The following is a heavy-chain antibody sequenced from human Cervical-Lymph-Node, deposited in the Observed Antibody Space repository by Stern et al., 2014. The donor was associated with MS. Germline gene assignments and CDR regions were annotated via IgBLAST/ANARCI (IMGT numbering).Heavy chain of an antibody. Sequence: VQLVDSGPGLVKPSEPLSLTCPVSGGSISSYYWSWIRQPPGKGLEWILYIHYSGRTNYNPSLKSRVTISKDTSKNQFSLRLSSVTAADTAVYYCARDRVEGYVSWFDHWGQGTLVSVSS. J-gene: IGHJ5*02. V-gene: IGHV4-59*01. CDR2: IHYSGRT. CDR3: ARDRVEGYVSWFDH. D-gene: IGHD5-12*01. CDR1: GGSISSYY.